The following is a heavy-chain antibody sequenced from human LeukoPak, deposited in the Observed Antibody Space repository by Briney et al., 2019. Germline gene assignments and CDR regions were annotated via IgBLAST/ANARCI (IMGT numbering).Heavy chain of an antibody. V-gene: IGHV1-18*01. CDR3: ARDPPYGSGSYSFPHFDY. J-gene: IGHJ4*02. Sequence: ASVKVSCKASGYTFTSYGISWVRQAPGQGLEWMGWISAYNVNTNYAQKLQGRVTMTTDTSTSTAYMELRSLRSDDTAVYYCARDPPYGSGSYSFPHFDYWGQGTLVTVSS. CDR2: ISAYNVNT. D-gene: IGHD3-10*01. CDR1: GYTFTSYG.